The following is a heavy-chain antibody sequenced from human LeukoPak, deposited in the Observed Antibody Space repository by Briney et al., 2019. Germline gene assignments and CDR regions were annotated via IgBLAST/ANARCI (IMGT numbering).Heavy chain of an antibody. D-gene: IGHD3-10*01. J-gene: IGHJ4*02. Sequence: GRSLRLSCAASGFAFSNYGMHWVRQAPGQGLEWVAVISFDGTNKYYADSLKGRFTISRDNSKNTVYLQMNSLRPEDTAVYYCARDGGRATIVRGIIIMSVGDFWGQGALVTVPT. V-gene: IGHV3-30*03. CDR3: ARDGGRATIVRGIIIMSVGDF. CDR2: ISFDGTNK. CDR1: GFAFSNYG.